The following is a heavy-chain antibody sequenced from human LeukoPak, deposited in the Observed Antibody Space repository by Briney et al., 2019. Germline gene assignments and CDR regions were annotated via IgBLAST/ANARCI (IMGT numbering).Heavy chain of an antibody. CDR3: ARDQMHIVVVTAIDY. Sequence: GGSLRLSCAASGFTFSSYWMSWVRQAPGKGLEWVANIKQDGSEKYYVDSVKGRFTISRDNAKNSLYLQMNSLRAEDTAVYYCARDQMHIVVVTAIDYWGQGTLVTVSS. CDR2: IKQDGSEK. CDR1: GFTFSSYW. D-gene: IGHD2-21*02. V-gene: IGHV3-7*01. J-gene: IGHJ4*02.